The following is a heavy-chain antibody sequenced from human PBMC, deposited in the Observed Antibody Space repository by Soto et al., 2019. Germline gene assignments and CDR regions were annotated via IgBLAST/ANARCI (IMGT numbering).Heavy chain of an antibody. CDR3: ARDQAGIGGFLEGMDV. J-gene: IGHJ6*02. CDR2: IYYSGST. Sequence: SETLSLTCTVSGGSISSYYCSWIRQPPGKGLEWIGNIYYSGSTNYNPSLKSRVTISVDTSKNQFSLKLSSVTAADTAVYYCARDQAGIGGFLEGMDVLGQGTTVTVCS. V-gene: IGHV4-59*01. D-gene: IGHD3-3*01. CDR1: GGSISSYY.